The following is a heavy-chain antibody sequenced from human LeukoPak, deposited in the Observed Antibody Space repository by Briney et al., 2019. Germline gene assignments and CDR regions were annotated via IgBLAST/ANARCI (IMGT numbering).Heavy chain of an antibody. D-gene: IGHD2-15*01. CDR2: ISYDGSNK. CDR1: GFSFSDYY. CDR3: ARDRSCTGGSCYMDV. V-gene: IGHV3-30*03. Sequence: GGSLRLSCAASGFSFSDYYMSWIRQAPGKGLEWVAVISYDGSNKYYADSVKGRFTISRDNSKNTLYLQMNSLRVEDTAVYYCARDRSCTGGSCYMDVWGRGTTVTVSS. J-gene: IGHJ6*03.